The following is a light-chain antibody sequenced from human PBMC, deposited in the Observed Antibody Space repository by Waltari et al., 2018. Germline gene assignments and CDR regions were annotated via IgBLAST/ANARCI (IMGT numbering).Light chain of an antibody. J-gene: IGKJ1*01. CDR1: QGISTY. CDR2: AAS. V-gene: IGKV1-9*01. CDR3: QQYESYWT. Sequence: IQLTQSPSSLSASVGDRVTITCRSSQGISTYLAWYQQKPGEAPKLLIYAASTLQSGVPSRFSGSGSGTEFTLTISSLQPDDFATYFCQQYESYWTFGQGTKVEMK.